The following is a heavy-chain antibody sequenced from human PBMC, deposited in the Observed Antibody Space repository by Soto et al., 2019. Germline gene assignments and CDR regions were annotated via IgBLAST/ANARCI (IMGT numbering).Heavy chain of an antibody. J-gene: IGHJ6*02. CDR1: GFIFTDYS. CDR2: ISNGDETT. D-gene: IGHD3-16*01. V-gene: IGHV3-11*01. Sequence: GGSLRLSCAASGFIFTDYSMTWIRQAPGKGLEWVSYISNGDETTHYADSVKGRFTISRDSSKNTLFLQMDSLRAEDTAVYYCVRPRPSGENYGMDVWGQGTTVTVSS. CDR3: VRPRPSGENYGMDV.